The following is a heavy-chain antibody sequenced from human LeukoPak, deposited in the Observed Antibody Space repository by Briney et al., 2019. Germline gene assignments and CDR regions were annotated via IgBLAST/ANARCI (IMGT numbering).Heavy chain of an antibody. CDR2: ISGSGGTT. V-gene: IGHV3-23*01. CDR1: GFTFSSSA. CDR3: AKCMAVGMYYFDY. Sequence: GGSLRLSCAASGFTFSSSAMSWVRQAPGKGLEWVSAISGSGGTTYYADSVKGRFTISRDNSKNTLYLQMNSLRAEDTAVYYCAKCMAVGMYYFDYWGQGTLVTVPS. J-gene: IGHJ4*02. D-gene: IGHD2-2*01.